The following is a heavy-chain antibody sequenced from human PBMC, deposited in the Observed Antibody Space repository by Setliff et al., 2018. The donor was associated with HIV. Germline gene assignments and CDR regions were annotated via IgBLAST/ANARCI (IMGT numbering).Heavy chain of an antibody. D-gene: IGHD5-12*01. Sequence: GASVKVSCKASGGTLNSETLSWVRQAPGKGLEWMGGIVPVFGRTNYAQKFQGRVTITADESTSTVYMELSSLRSEDTAMYYCARAIYSGYYYREFDYWGQGTLVTVSS. CDR3: ARAIYSGYYYREFDY. CDR2: IVPVFGRT. CDR1: GGTLNSET. J-gene: IGHJ4*02. V-gene: IGHV1-69*13.